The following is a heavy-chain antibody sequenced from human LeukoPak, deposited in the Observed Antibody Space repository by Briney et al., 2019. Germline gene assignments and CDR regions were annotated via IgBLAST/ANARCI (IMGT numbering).Heavy chain of an antibody. Sequence: GGSLRLSCAVSGFTFSSYWMSWVRQAPGKGLEWVANINQDESETYYVDSVKGRFTISRDSAKNSPYLQMNSLRAEDTAVYYCARARYCSGGSCYFDYWGQGTLVTVSS. CDR1: GFTFSSYW. V-gene: IGHV3-7*05. CDR2: INQDESET. CDR3: ARARYCSGGSCYFDY. J-gene: IGHJ4*02. D-gene: IGHD2-15*01.